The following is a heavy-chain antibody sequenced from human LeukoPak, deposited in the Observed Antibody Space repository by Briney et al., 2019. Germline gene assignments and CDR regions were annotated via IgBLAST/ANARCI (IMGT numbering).Heavy chain of an antibody. Sequence: GGSLILSCAASGFTFSSYAMSWVRQAPGKGLEWVFVISGSGGSTYYADSVKGRFTISRDNSKNTLYLQMNSLRAEDTAVYYCAKDSSSHPRGFDYWGQGTLVTVSS. CDR1: GFTFSSYA. CDR2: ISGSGGST. J-gene: IGHJ4*02. CDR3: AKDSSSHPRGFDY. V-gene: IGHV3-23*01. D-gene: IGHD6-13*01.